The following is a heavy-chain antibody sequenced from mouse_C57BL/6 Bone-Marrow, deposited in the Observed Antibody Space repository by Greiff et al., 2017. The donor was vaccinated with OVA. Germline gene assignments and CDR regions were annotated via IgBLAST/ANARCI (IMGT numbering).Heavy chain of an antibody. J-gene: IGHJ2*01. CDR1: GFTFSSYG. CDR2: ISSGGSYT. Sequence: EVQGVESGGDLVKPGGSLKLSCAASGFTFSSYGMSWVRPTPDKRLEWVATISSGGSYTYYPDSVKGRFTISRDTAKNTLYLQMSTPKSEVTAIYSCARVTRYYYDYWGQGTTLTVSS. D-gene: IGHD1-1*01. V-gene: IGHV5-6*01. CDR3: ARVTRYYYDY.